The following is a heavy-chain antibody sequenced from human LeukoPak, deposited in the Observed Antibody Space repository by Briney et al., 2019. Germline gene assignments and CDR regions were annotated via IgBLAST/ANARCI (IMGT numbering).Heavy chain of an antibody. Sequence: GESLKISCKGSGYSFTTYWIGWVRQMPGKGLEWMGIIYPGDSDTRYSPSFQGQVTISADKSISTAYLQWSSLKASDTAMYYCARQIIAVAGTEAFDIWGQGTIVTVSS. CDR3: ARQIIAVAGTEAFDI. D-gene: IGHD6-19*01. CDR2: IYPGDSDT. J-gene: IGHJ3*02. CDR1: GYSFTTYW. V-gene: IGHV5-51*01.